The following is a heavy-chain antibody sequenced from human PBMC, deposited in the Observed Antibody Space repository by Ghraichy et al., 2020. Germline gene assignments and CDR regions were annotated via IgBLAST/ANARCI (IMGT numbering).Heavy chain of an antibody. V-gene: IGHV4-34*01. CDR1: GGSFSGYY. Sequence: GALSLTCAVYGGSFSGYYWSWIRQPPGKGLEWIGEINHSGSTNYYPSLKSRVTISVDTSKNQFSLKLSSVTAADTAVYYCARRRHSSSWLGWFDPWGQGTLVTVSS. D-gene: IGHD6-13*01. CDR2: INHSGST. J-gene: IGHJ5*02. CDR3: ARRRHSSSWLGWFDP.